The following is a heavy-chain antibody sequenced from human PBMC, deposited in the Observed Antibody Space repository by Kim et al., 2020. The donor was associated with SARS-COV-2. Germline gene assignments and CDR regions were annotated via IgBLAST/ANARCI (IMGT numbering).Heavy chain of an antibody. CDR1: GGSFSGYY. V-gene: IGHV4-34*01. CDR2: INHSGST. CDR3: ARFAPSIAARPYYYYGMDV. D-gene: IGHD6-6*01. J-gene: IGHJ6*02. Sequence: SETLSLTCAVYGGSFSGYYWSWIRQPPGKGLEWIGEINHSGSTNYNPSLKSRVTISVDTSKNQFSLKLSSVTAADTAVYYCARFAPSIAARPYYYYGMDVWGQGTTVTVSS.